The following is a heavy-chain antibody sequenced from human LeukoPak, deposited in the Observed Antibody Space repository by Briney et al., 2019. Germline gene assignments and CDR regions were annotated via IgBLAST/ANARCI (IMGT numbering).Heavy chain of an antibody. V-gene: IGHV3-7*03. CDR2: IKQDGTEE. Sequence: GGSLRLSCAASGLTFSSYAMSWVRRAPGKGLEWVANIKQDGTEEYYVDSVRGRFSISKDNAKNSLYLQMNSLRAEDTAVYYCARDPCHGALDYWGQGALVTVSS. D-gene: IGHD2-2*01. CDR3: ARDPCHGALDY. J-gene: IGHJ4*02. CDR1: GLTFSSYA.